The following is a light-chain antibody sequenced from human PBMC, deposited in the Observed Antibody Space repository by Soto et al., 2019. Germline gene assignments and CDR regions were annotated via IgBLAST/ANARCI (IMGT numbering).Light chain of an antibody. CDR2: KAS. Sequence: DIQMTQSPSTLSASVGDRVTITCRASQSISSWLAWYQQKPGKAPKLLIYKASTLESGVPSRFSGSGSGTXFXXXXSSXXXXXXXXXXCQQSFTFGPGTKVDIK. CDR3: QQSFT. V-gene: IGKV1-5*03. J-gene: IGKJ3*01. CDR1: QSISSW.